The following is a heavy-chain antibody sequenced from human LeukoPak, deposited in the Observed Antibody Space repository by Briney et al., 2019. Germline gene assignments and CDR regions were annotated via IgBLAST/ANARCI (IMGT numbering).Heavy chain of an antibody. V-gene: IGHV4-31*03. CDR3: ARAGDSYTHFDY. J-gene: IGHJ4*02. Sequence: SQTLSLTCTVSGGSISSGGYYWSWIRQHPGKGLEWIGYIYYSGSTYYNPSLKSRVTISVDTSKNQFSLKPSSVTAADTAVYYCARAGDSYTHFDYWGQGTLVTVSS. D-gene: IGHD4-17*01. CDR1: GGSISSGGYY. CDR2: IYYSGST.